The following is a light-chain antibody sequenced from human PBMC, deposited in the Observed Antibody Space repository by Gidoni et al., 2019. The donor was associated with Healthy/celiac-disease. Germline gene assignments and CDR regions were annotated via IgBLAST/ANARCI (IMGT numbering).Light chain of an antibody. CDR1: SSDVGGYNY. CDR2: EVS. CDR3: SSYTSSGTVV. Sequence: QSALTQPASVSGSPGQSITISCTGTSSDVGGYNYVSWYQQHPGKAPKLVIYEVSNRPSGVSIRFSGSKSGNTASLTISGLQAEDEADYYCSSYTSSGTVVFGGGTKLTVL. V-gene: IGLV2-14*01. J-gene: IGLJ2*01.